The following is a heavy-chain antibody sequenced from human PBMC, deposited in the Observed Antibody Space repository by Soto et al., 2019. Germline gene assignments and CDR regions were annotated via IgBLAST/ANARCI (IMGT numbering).Heavy chain of an antibody. CDR2: ISSSSTI. V-gene: IGHV3-48*01. CDR3: ARDRVETIFGVVTTYYFDY. J-gene: IGHJ4*02. Sequence: PGGSQRLSCAASGFTFSSYSMNWVRQAPGKGLEWVSYISSSSTIYYADSVKGRFTISRDNAKNLLYLQMNSLRAEDTAVYYCARDRVETIFGVVTTYYFDYWGQGTLVTVSS. CDR1: GFTFSSYS. D-gene: IGHD3-3*01.